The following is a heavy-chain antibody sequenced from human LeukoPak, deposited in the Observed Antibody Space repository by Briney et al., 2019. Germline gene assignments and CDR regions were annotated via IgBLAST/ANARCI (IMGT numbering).Heavy chain of an antibody. D-gene: IGHD6-13*01. J-gene: IGHJ5*02. CDR3: ARDNAAAAVYNWFDP. Sequence: SHTLSLTCTVSGGSISSGGYYWTWLRQPPGKGLEWIGYIYHSGSTYYNPSLKSRVTISVDRSKNQFSLKLSSVTAADTAVYYCARDNAAAAVYNWFDPWGQGTLVTVSS. V-gene: IGHV4-30-2*01. CDR1: GGSISSGGYY. CDR2: IYHSGST.